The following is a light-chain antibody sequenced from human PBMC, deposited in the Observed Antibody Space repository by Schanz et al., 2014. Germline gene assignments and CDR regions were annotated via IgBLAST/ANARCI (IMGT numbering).Light chain of an antibody. V-gene: IGLV1-44*01. CDR2: SNN. CDR1: RSNIGSNS. J-gene: IGLJ3*02. CDR3: QVWDSSSDLV. Sequence: QSVLAQPPSASETPGQRVSISCSGGRSNIGSNSVNWYQQLPGTAPKLVIYSNNQRPSGIPERFSGSNSGNTATLTISRVEAGDEADYYCQVWDSSSDLVFGGGTKLTVL.